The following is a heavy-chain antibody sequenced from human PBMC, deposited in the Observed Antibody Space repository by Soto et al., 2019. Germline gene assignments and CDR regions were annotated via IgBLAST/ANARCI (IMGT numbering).Heavy chain of an antibody. D-gene: IGHD6-13*01. Sequence: PGGSLRLSCAAAGFTGSSNDRSWVRQAPGKGLEWVSVIYSGGSTYYADSVKGRFTISRDNSKNTLYLQMNSLRAEDTAVYYCARDGPVAALPYYYYYYMDVWGKGTTVTVSS. CDR3: ARDGPVAALPYYYYYYMDV. V-gene: IGHV3-66*01. CDR2: IYSGGST. CDR1: GFTGSSND. J-gene: IGHJ6*03.